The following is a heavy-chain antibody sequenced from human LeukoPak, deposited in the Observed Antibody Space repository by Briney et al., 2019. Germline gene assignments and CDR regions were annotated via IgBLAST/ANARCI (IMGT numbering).Heavy chain of an antibody. D-gene: IGHD3-10*01. CDR1: GGSISSGSYY. CDR2: IYTSGSP. V-gene: IGHV4-61*02. J-gene: IGHJ4*02. CDR3: AGGYGSGSRIPN. Sequence: PSETLSLTCTVSGGSISSGSYYWSWIRQPAGKGLEWIGRIYTSGSPNYNPSLKSRVTISKDRSKNQFSLKLSSVTAADTAVYYCAGGYGSGSRIPNWGQGTLVTVSS.